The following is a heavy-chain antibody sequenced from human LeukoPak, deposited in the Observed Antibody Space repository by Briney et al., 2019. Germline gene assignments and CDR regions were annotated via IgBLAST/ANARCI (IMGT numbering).Heavy chain of an antibody. Sequence: ASVKVSFKASGFTFTSSAMQGVRQARGQRLEWIGGIFVGSGNTNYAQKFQERVTISRDMSTSKDYMELSSLRSEDTAVYYCAADRGEHDSSGFAFDIWGQGTMVTVSS. J-gene: IGHJ3*02. D-gene: IGHD3-22*01. CDR2: IFVGSGNT. CDR3: AADRGEHDSSGFAFDI. V-gene: IGHV1-58*02. CDR1: GFTFTSSA.